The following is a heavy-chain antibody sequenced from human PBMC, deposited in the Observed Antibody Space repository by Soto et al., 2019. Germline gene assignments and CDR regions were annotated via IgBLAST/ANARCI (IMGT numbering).Heavy chain of an antibody. J-gene: IGHJ4*02. CDR1: GFTFSSYA. V-gene: IGHV3-23*01. CDR2: ISGSGGST. CDR3: AKAPRIYSSGWYEY. Sequence: GGSLRLSCAASGFTFSSYAMSWVRQAPGKGPEWVSAISGSGGSTYYADSVKGRFTISRDNSKNTLYLQMNSLRAEDTAVYYCAKAPRIYSSGWYEYWGQGTLVTVSS. D-gene: IGHD6-19*01.